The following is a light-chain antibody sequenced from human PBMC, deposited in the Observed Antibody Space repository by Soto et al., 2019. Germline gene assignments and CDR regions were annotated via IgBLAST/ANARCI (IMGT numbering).Light chain of an antibody. Sequence: QSVLTQPPSVSGAPGQRVTISCTGSSSNIGAGYDVHWYQQLPGTAPKLLIYGNSNRPSGVPDRFSGSKSGTSASLAITGLLAEDEADYYCQAYDSSLSGYVVFGGGTKVPS. V-gene: IGLV1-40*01. CDR1: SSNIGAGYD. CDR2: GNS. CDR3: QAYDSSLSGYVV. J-gene: IGLJ2*01.